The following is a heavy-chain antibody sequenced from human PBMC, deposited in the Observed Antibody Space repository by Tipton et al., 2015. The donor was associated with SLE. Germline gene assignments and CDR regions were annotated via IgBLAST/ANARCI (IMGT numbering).Heavy chain of an antibody. Sequence: LRLSCAVPGDSISSGDYYWTWIRHYPGKGLEWIAYIHHSGTTYYNPCLKSRVVISVDTSKNQFSLKMSSVTAADTAVYYCARVNDILTGHYYHYGMDVWGQGTTVTVSS. J-gene: IGHJ6*02. CDR2: IHHSGTT. V-gene: IGHV4-31*02. D-gene: IGHD3-9*01. CDR1: GDSISSGDYY. CDR3: ARVNDILTGHYYHYGMDV.